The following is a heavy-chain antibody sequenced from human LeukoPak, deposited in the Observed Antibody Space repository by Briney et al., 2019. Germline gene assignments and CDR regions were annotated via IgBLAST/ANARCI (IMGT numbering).Heavy chain of an antibody. J-gene: IGHJ4*02. Sequence: PSGTLSLTCAVSGGSISSSNWWSWVRQPPGKGLEWIGEIYHSGSTNYNPSLKSRVTISVDTSKNQFSLKLSSVTAADTAVYYCARDTYYYDSSGYYSRGLLDYWGQGTLVTVSS. CDR2: IYHSGST. CDR3: ARDTYYYDSSGYYSRGLLDY. D-gene: IGHD3-22*01. V-gene: IGHV4-4*02. CDR1: GGSISSSNW.